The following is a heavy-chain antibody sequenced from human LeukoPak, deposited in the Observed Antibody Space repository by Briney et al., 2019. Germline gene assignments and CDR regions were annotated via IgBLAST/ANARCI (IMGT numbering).Heavy chain of an antibody. D-gene: IGHD4-23*01. CDR3: ARGRPHGNDY. CDR1: GFTFRSYW. Sequence: GGSLRLSCAASGFTFRSYWMNWVRQAPGKGLVWVSRIASDGSSTTYADSVKGRFSISRDNAKNTLYLQMNSLRVEDTAVYYCARGRPHGNDYWGQGTLVTVSS. CDR2: IASDGSST. J-gene: IGHJ4*02. V-gene: IGHV3-74*01.